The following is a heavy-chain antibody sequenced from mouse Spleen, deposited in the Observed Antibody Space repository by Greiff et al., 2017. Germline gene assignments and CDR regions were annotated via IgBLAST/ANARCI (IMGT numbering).Heavy chain of an antibody. CDR2: IYPGSGST. D-gene: IGHD1-1*01. CDR3: TRGDYYGSSYVGAWFAY. CDR1: GYTFTSYW. Sequence: LQQPGSELVRPGASVKLSCKASGYTFTSYWMHWVKQRPGQGLEWIGNIYPGSGSTNYDEKFKSKATLTVDTSSSTAYMQLSSLTSEDSAVYYCTRGDYYGSSYVGAWFAYWGQGTLVTVSA. J-gene: IGHJ3*01. V-gene: IGHV1S22*01.